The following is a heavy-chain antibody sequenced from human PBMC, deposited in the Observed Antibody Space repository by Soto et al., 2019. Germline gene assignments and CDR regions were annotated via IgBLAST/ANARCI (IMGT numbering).Heavy chain of an antibody. Sequence: QVQLEQWGAGLLKPSETLSLTCAVYGGSFSGYYWTWIRQPPGKGLEWIGEINHSGNTNYNPSLKSRVTISVDTSKYQFSLKLSSVTAADTAVYYCARRGYCSSTSCYAWGYWGQGTLVTVSS. CDR3: ARRGYCSSTSCYAWGY. J-gene: IGHJ4*02. V-gene: IGHV4-34*01. CDR2: INHSGNT. CDR1: GGSFSGYY. D-gene: IGHD2-2*01.